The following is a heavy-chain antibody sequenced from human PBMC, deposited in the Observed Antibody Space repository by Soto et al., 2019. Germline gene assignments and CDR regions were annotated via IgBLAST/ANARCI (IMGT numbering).Heavy chain of an antibody. CDR3: AREATTIYAPHGLDV. D-gene: IGHD3-3*01. J-gene: IGHJ6*02. CDR2: LSSGSFYI. CDR1: GFPFDSYS. V-gene: IGHV3-21*01. Sequence: EVQLVESGGGLVKPGGSLRLSCAVSGFPFDSYSMSWVRQAPGQGLEWLASLSSGSFYIFHADSIRGRFTIARDDAKNLLFLQMNSLTIEDTATYYCAREATTIYAPHGLDVWCQGTAVTVSS.